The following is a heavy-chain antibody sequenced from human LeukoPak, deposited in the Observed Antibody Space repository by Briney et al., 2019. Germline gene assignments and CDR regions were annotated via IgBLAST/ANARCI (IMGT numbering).Heavy chain of an antibody. J-gene: IGHJ6*03. V-gene: IGHV3-48*04. Sequence: PGGSLRLSCAASGFTFSSYSMNWVRQAPGKGLEWVSYISSSSSTIYYADSVKGRFTISRDNAKNSLFLQMNNLRADDTAVYYCARSSRYWGGFFMDVWGTGTTVTISS. CDR1: GFTFSSYS. CDR3: ARSSRYWGGFFMDV. D-gene: IGHD3-3*01. CDR2: ISSSSSTI.